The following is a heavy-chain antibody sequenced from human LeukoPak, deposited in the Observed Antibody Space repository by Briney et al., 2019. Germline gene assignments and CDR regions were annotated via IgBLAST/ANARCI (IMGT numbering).Heavy chain of an antibody. J-gene: IGHJ4*02. CDR3: ARTMVRGVIDFDY. CDR1: GYTLTSYG. Sequence: GASVKVSCKPSGYTLTSYGISWVRQDPRQGLEWMVCISAYNGNTNYAQKLQGRVTMTTDTSTSTAYMGLRSLRSDDTAVYYCARTMVRGVIDFDYWGQGTLVTVSS. V-gene: IGHV1-18*01. CDR2: ISAYNGNT. D-gene: IGHD3-10*01.